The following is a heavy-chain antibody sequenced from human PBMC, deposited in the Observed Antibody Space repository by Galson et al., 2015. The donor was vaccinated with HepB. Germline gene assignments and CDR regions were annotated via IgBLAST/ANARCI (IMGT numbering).Heavy chain of an antibody. Sequence: SVKVSCKAPGYTFTSYAMHWVRQAPGQRLEWMGWINAGNGNTKYSQKFQGRVTITRDTSASTAYMELSSLRSEDTAVYYCARGGLYYYDSSGSSLDAFDIWGQGTMVTVSS. V-gene: IGHV1-3*01. J-gene: IGHJ3*02. CDR2: INAGNGNT. D-gene: IGHD3-22*01. CDR3: ARGGLYYYDSSGSSLDAFDI. CDR1: GYTFTSYA.